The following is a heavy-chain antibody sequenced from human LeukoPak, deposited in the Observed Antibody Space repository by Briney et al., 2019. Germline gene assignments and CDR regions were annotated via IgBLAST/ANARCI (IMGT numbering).Heavy chain of an antibody. CDR3: EGTYYYDSSDDY. Sequence: PRGSLRLSCAASGFTFRSYAMSWVRQAPGKGLEWVLAISGSGTSTYYADSVKGRFTISRDNSKNTLYLQMSSLRAEDTAVYYCEGTYYYDSSDDYWGQGTLVTVSS. J-gene: IGHJ4*02. V-gene: IGHV3-23*01. CDR1: GFTFRSYA. CDR2: ISGSGTST. D-gene: IGHD3-22*01.